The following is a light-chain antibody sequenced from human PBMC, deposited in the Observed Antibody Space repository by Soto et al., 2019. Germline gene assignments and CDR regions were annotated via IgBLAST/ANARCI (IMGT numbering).Light chain of an antibody. V-gene: IGLV1-44*01. Sequence: QSVLTQPPSASGTPGQRVTMSCSGSSSNIGINTVNWYQQLPGTAPKLLIYINNHQPSGVPDRVACSKSGTSASLAISGLESRDEDDYDYSSWDDIVNGYVFGTGTKVTVL. CDR2: INN. J-gene: IGLJ1*01. CDR1: SSNIGINT. CDR3: SSWDDIVNGYV.